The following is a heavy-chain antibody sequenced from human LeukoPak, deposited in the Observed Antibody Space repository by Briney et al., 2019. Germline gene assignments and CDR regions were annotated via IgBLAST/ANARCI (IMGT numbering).Heavy chain of an antibody. CDR1: GFTFSSYS. D-gene: IGHD6-6*01. CDR3: GRVWIGYSSSLNTYFDY. CDR2: ISSSSSTI. J-gene: IGHJ4*02. Sequence: GGSLRLSCAASGFTFSSYSMNWVRQAPGKGLEGVSYISSSSSTIYYADSVKGRFTISRDNAKNTLYLQMNSLRAEDTAVYNCGRVWIGYSSSLNTYFDYWGQGTLVTVSS. V-gene: IGHV3-48*01.